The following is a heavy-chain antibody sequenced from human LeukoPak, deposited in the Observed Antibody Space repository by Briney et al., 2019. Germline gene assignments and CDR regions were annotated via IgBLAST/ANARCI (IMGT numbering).Heavy chain of an antibody. CDR1: GFTFSSYG. Sequence: GRSLRLSCGASGFTFSSYGMHWVRRAPGKGLEWVAVIWYDGINKYYADSVKGRFTISRDNSKNTLSVQMNSLRVEDTAVYYCARGAMTERTFDIWGQGTKVTVSS. V-gene: IGHV3-33*01. J-gene: IGHJ3*02. CDR3: ARGAMTERTFDI. D-gene: IGHD2-2*01. CDR2: IWYDGINK.